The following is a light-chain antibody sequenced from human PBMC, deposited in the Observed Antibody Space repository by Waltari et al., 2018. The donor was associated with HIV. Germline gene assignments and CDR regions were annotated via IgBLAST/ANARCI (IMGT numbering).Light chain of an antibody. V-gene: IGLV1-44*01. CDR1: TANIGSHT. Sequence: QPVVPQPPSPSAPPGQRVTIPCPGDTANIGSHTVAWYQHLPGTAPKRLIYSDNQRPSGVPDRFSASKSGTSASLAISGLQSADEAIYYCAAGDGSLNGWVFGGGTNLTVL. CDR3: AAGDGSLNGWV. J-gene: IGLJ3*02. CDR2: SDN.